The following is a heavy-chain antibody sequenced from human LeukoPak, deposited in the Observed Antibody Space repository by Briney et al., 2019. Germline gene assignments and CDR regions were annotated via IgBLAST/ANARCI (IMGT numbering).Heavy chain of an antibody. D-gene: IGHD6-25*01. V-gene: IGHV3-30*18. CDR2: ISHDGSNI. CDR1: GFTFSSYG. J-gene: IGHJ4*02. CDR3: AKGSAAGRPYYFDY. Sequence: GGSLRLSCAASGFTFSSYGMHWVRQAPGKGLEWVAVISHDGSNIYYGDSVKGRFSISRDNSKNTLYLQMNSLRVEDTAVYYCAKGSAAGRPYYFDYWGQGTLVTVSS.